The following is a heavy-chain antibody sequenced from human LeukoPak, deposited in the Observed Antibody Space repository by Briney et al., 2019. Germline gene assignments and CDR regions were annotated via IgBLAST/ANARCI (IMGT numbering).Heavy chain of an antibody. Sequence: SETLSLTCTVSGGSISSYYWSWIRQPPGEGLEWIGYIYYSGSTYYNPSLESRVTISVDTSKNQFSLKLSSVTVADTAVYYCATYVEMATITYWGQGTLATVSS. CDR2: IYYSGST. J-gene: IGHJ4*02. D-gene: IGHD5-24*01. CDR3: ATYVEMATITY. CDR1: GGSISSYY. V-gene: IGHV4-59*04.